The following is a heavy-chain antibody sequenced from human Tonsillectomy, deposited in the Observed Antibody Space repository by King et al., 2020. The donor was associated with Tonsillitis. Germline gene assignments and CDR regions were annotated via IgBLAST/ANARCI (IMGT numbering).Heavy chain of an antibody. D-gene: IGHD5-18*01. CDR1: GYIFSKFG. J-gene: IGHJ4*02. V-gene: IGHV1-18*01. Sequence: QLVQSGPEVKKPGASVRVSCKASGYIFSKFGITWVRQAPGQGLEWVGWVSGYNGDTKYAQSFQGRVTMTTDTSTTTAYMDLSSLRTDDTAVYYCAKDKPTAMVELDYWGQGTLVTVSS. CDR2: VSGYNGDT. CDR3: AKDKPTAMVELDY.